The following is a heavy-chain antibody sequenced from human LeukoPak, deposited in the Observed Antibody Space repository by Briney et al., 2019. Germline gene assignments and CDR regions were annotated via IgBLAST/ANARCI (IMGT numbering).Heavy chain of an antibody. CDR1: GFTFSTSN. D-gene: IGHD2-15*01. J-gene: IGHJ3*02. CDR3: ARVGGPTSAFDI. Sequence: GGSLRLSCAASGFTFSTSNMNWVRQAPGKGLEWVASISSTPNYIDYADSVKGRFTISRDNAKNSLYLQMNSLRAEDTAVYYCARVGGPTSAFDIWGQGTMVTVSS. CDR2: ISSTPNYI. V-gene: IGHV3-21*04.